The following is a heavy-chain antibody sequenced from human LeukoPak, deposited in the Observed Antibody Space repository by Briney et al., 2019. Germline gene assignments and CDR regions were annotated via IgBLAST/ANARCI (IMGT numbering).Heavy chain of an antibody. CDR2: IIPIFGTA. Sequence: GASVKVSCKASGYTFTSYGISWVRQAPGQGLEWMGGIIPIFGTANYAQKFQGRVTITADESTSTAYMELSSLRSEDTAVYYCAAAYYYDSSGYSPHDYWGQGTLVTVSS. CDR3: AAAYYYDSSGYSPHDY. J-gene: IGHJ4*02. CDR1: GYTFTSYG. V-gene: IGHV1-69*13. D-gene: IGHD3-22*01.